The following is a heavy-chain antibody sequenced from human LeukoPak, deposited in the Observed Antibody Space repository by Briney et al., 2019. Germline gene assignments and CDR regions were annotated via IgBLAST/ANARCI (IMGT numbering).Heavy chain of an antibody. J-gene: IGHJ4*02. CDR3: ARDIGVGTAMVDRDY. D-gene: IGHD5-18*01. Sequence: ASVKVSCKASGYTFTGYYMHWVRQAPGQGLEWMGWINPNSGGTNYAQKFQGRVTMTRDTSTSTAYMELSRLRSDDTAVYYCARDIGVGTAMVDRDYWGQGTLVTVSS. CDR2: INPNSGGT. CDR1: GYTFTGYY. V-gene: IGHV1-2*02.